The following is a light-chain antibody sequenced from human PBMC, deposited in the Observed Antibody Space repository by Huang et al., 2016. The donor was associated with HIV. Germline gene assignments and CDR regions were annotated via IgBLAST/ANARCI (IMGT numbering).Light chain of an antibody. J-gene: IGKJ4*01. CDR2: DTS. CDR1: QSVGNY. V-gene: IGKV3-11*01. CDR3: QQRSSGVT. Sequence: IVLTQSPATLSWYPGERFTLSCRASQSVGNYIAWYQPHPGQSPKLLLYDTSTRATGTPVRFSGSGSGTDFTLTISSLESEDFAVYYCQQRSSGVTFGGGTKV.